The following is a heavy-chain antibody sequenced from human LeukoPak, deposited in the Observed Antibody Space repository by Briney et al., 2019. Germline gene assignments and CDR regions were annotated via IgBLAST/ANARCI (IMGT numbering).Heavy chain of an antibody. V-gene: IGHV3-30*18. Sequence: PGRSLRLSCAASGFTFSSYGMHWFRQAPGKGLEWVAVISYDGSNKYYADSVKGRFTISRDNSKNTLYLQMNSLRAEDTAVYYCAKLVATITDYWGQGTLVTVSS. CDR2: ISYDGSNK. CDR1: GFTFSSYG. CDR3: AKLVATITDY. J-gene: IGHJ4*02. D-gene: IGHD5-12*01.